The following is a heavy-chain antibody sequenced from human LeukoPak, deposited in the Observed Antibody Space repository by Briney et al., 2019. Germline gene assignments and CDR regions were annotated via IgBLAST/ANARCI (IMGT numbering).Heavy chain of an antibody. Sequence: PGRSLRLSCAASGFTFDDYAMHWVRQAPGKGLEWDSGISWNSGSIGYAESVKGRFTISRDNAKNSLYLQMNSLRAEDTAVYYCARGTAGGVINWGIDYWGQGALVTVSS. D-gene: IGHD3-16*02. CDR1: GFTFDDYA. V-gene: IGHV3-9*01. J-gene: IGHJ4*02. CDR2: ISWNSGSI. CDR3: ARGTAGGVINWGIDY.